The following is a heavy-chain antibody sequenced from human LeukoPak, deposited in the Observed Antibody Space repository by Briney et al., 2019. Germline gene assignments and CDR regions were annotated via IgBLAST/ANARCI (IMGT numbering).Heavy chain of an antibody. Sequence: GASVKVSCKASGYTFTSYGINWVRQAPGQGLEWMGWISAYNGNTDYAQYLQGRVTMTTDTSTSTAYMELRSLRSDDTAVYYCARDGGQSYDTLSGYYNNDWFDPWGQGTLVTVSS. CDR2: ISAYNGNT. CDR3: ARDGGQSYDTLSGYYNNDWFDP. D-gene: IGHD3-9*01. V-gene: IGHV1-18*01. J-gene: IGHJ5*02. CDR1: GYTFTSYG.